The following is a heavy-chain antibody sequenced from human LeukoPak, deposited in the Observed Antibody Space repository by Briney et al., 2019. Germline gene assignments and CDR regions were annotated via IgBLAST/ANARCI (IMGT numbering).Heavy chain of an antibody. J-gene: IGHJ4*02. CDR2: NYTSGST. CDR1: GGSISTYH. CDR3: ARESLNYGGNRILDY. Sequence: PSETLSLTCTISGGSISTYHWSWIRQPAGKGLEWIGRNYTSGSTDYNPSLKTRVTMSVDTSKNQFSLNLNSVTAADTAVYYCARESLNYGGNRILDYWGQGALVIVSS. D-gene: IGHD4-23*01. V-gene: IGHV4-4*07.